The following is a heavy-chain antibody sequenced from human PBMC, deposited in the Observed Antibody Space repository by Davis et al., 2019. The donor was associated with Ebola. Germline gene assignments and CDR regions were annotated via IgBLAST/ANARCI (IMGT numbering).Heavy chain of an antibody. J-gene: IGHJ4*02. CDR1: GFTFSSYS. CDR3: AKEILWFGELLGFDY. V-gene: IGHV3-30*02. D-gene: IGHD3-10*01. Sequence: PGGSLRLSCAASGFTFSSYSMNWVRQAPGKGLEWVAVIWYDGSNKYYADSVKGRFTISRDNSKNTLYLQMNSLRAEDTAVYYCAKEILWFGELLGFDYWGQGTLVTVSS. CDR2: IWYDGSNK.